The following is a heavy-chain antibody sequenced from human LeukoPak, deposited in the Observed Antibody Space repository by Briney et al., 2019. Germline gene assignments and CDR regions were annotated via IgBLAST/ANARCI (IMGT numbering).Heavy chain of an antibody. J-gene: IGHJ6*02. Sequence: PSETLSLTCTVSGGSISSYYWTWIRQPAGKGLEWIGRIYTSGSTNYNPSLKSRLTMSVDTSKNQFSLKLSSVTAADTAVYYCARVQYCSSTSCYENYYYGMDVWGQGTTVTVSS. V-gene: IGHV4-4*07. CDR1: GGSISSYY. CDR2: IYTSGST. CDR3: ARVQYCSSTSCYENYYYGMDV. D-gene: IGHD2-2*01.